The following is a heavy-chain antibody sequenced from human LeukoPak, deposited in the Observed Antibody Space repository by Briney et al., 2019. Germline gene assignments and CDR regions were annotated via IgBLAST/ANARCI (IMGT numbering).Heavy chain of an antibody. V-gene: IGHV3-7*01. Sequence: GGSLRLSCAVSGFTFSSYWMSWVRQAPGKGLEWVATIKRDGTEISYVDSVKGRFTISRDNAKSSLYLQMNSLRAEDTAVYYCARDWFGDFDCWGQGTLVTVSS. D-gene: IGHD3-10*01. CDR3: ARDWFGDFDC. J-gene: IGHJ4*02. CDR2: IKRDGTEI. CDR1: GFTFSSYW.